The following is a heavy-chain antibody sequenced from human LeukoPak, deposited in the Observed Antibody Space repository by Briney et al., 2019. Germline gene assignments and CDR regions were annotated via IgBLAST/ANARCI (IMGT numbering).Heavy chain of an antibody. D-gene: IGHD2-2*01. J-gene: IGHJ6*02. CDR3: ARERGDIVVAYGMGV. Sequence: ASVKVSCKASGYTFTGYYMHWVRQAPGQGLEWMGWINPNSGGTNYAQKFQGWVTMTRDTSISTAYMELSRLRSDDTAVYYCARERGDIVVAYGMGVWGQGTTVTVSS. CDR1: GYTFTGYY. CDR2: INPNSGGT. V-gene: IGHV1-2*04.